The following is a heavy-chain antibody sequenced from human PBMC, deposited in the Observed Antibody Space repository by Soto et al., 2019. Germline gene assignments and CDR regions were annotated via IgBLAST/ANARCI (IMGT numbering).Heavy chain of an antibody. CDR3: ARIGATITPYYYMDV. CDR2: IYPGDSDT. D-gene: IGHD5-12*01. J-gene: IGHJ6*03. V-gene: IGHV5-51*01. CDR1: GYSFTSYW. Sequence: PGESLKISCKGSGYSFTSYWIGWVRQMPGKGLEWMGIIYPGDSDTRYSPSFQGQVTISVDKSISTAYLQWSSLKASDTAMYYCARIGATITPYYYMDVWGKGTTVTVSS.